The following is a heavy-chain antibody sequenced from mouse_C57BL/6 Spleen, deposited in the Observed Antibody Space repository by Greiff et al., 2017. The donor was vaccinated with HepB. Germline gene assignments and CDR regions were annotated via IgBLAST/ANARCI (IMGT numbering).Heavy chain of an antibody. V-gene: IGHV1-82*01. CDR2: IYPGDGDT. CDR3: ARGGQLRPYYFDY. Sequence: VQLQQSGPELVKPGASVKISCKASGYAFSSSWMNWVKQRPGKGLEWIGRIYPGDGDTNYNGKFKGKATLTADKSSSTAYMQLSSLTSEDSAVYFWARGGQLRPYYFDYWGQGTTLTVSS. D-gene: IGHD3-2*02. J-gene: IGHJ2*01. CDR1: GYAFSSSW.